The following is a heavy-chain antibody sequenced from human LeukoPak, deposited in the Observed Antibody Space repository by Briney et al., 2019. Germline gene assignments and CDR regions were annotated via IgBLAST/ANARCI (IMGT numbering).Heavy chain of an antibody. D-gene: IGHD3-10*01. Sequence: SETLSLTCTVSGGSISGGSYYWSWIRQPAGKGLEWIGRIYTSGSTNYNPSLKSRVTISVDTSKNQFSLKLSSVTTADTAVYYCARRPNYYGSGRNSGWFDPWGQGTLVTVSS. CDR3: ARRPNYYGSGRNSGWFDP. J-gene: IGHJ5*02. V-gene: IGHV4-61*02. CDR1: GGSISGGSYY. CDR2: IYTSGST.